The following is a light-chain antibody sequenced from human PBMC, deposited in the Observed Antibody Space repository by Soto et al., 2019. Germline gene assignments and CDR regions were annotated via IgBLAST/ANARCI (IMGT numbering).Light chain of an antibody. V-gene: IGKV3-20*01. Sequence: EILMTPSPATLSVSPGEGDTLSCRASENVNQNLAWYQQKPGQDPRLLIYGASSRATGIQDRFSGSGSGTDFTLTISRLEPEEFAVYYCQQYGCSLTFGGGNKGDIK. CDR1: ENVNQN. CDR2: GAS. CDR3: QQYGCSLT. J-gene: IGKJ4*01.